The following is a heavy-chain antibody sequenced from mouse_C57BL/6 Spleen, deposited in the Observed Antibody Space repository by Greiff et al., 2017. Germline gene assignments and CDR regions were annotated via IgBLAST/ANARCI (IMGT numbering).Heavy chain of an antibody. CDR3: ARWGDYDYDGGYFDV. V-gene: IGHV1-64*01. CDR2: IQPNSGST. J-gene: IGHJ1*03. Sequence: QVQLQQPGAELVKPGASVKLSCKASGYTFTSYWMHWVKQRPGQGLEWIGMIQPNSGSTNYNEKFKSKATLTVDKSSSTAYMQLSSLTSEDSAVYYCARWGDYDYDGGYFDVWGTGTTVTVSS. CDR1: GYTFTSYW. D-gene: IGHD2-4*01.